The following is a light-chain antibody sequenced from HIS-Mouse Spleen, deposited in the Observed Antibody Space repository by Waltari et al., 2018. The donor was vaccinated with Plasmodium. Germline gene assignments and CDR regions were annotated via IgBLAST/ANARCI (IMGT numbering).Light chain of an antibody. V-gene: IGKV3-15*01. CDR3: QQYNNWSFT. CDR2: GAS. Sequence: EIVMTQSPATLSVSPGERDTLSCRASQSVSSNLAWYQQKPGQAPRLLSSGASTRATGIPARFSGSGSGTEFTLTISSLQSEDFAVYYCQQYNNWSFTFGPGTKVDIK. CDR1: QSVSSN. J-gene: IGKJ3*01.